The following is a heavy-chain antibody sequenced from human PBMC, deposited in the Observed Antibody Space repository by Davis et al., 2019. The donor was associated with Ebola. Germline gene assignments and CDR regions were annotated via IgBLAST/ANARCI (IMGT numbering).Heavy chain of an antibody. D-gene: IGHD1-1*01. V-gene: IGHV4-31*03. Sequence: PSETLSLTCTVSGGSISSDGYYWGWIRQHPGKGLEWIGYIYYSGSTYYNPSLKSRVTISVDRSKNQFSLKVSSVTAADTAIYYCAREKVDNWNDTEYNWFDPWGQGTLVTVSS. J-gene: IGHJ5*02. CDR2: IYYSGST. CDR3: AREKVDNWNDTEYNWFDP. CDR1: GGSISSDGYY.